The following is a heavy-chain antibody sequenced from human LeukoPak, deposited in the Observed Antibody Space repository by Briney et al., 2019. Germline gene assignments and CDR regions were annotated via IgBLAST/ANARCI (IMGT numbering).Heavy chain of an antibody. V-gene: IGHV3-33*01. Sequence: GGSLRLSCAASGFTFSSYGMHWVRQAPGKGLEWVALIWYDGSNKYYADSVKGRLTISRDNSKNTLCLQMNSLRAEDTAVYYCAREGPRGNSQFDYWGQGTLVTVSS. CDR2: IWYDGSNK. D-gene: IGHD2/OR15-2a*01. CDR1: GFTFSSYG. J-gene: IGHJ4*02. CDR3: AREGPRGNSQFDY.